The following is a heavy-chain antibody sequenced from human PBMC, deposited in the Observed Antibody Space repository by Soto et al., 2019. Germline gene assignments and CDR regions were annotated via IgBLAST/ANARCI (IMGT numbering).Heavy chain of an antibody. V-gene: IGHV2-5*02. CDR1: GVSLTTRGVG. Sequence: QITLRESGPTLVQPTQTLTLTCTLSGVSLTTRGVGVGWIRQPPGKALEWLALIYWDDDKRFSPSLKSRLAITRDTSKNQVVMTMTDMAPVDTAIYYCARRQTTVVVGAPVDLWGQGSQVTVSS. J-gene: IGHJ5*02. D-gene: IGHD2-15*01. CDR2: IYWDDDK. CDR3: ARRQTTVVVGAPVDL.